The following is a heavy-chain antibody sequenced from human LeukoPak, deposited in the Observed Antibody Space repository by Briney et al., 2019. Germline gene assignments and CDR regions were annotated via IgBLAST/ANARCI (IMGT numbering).Heavy chain of an antibody. CDR1: GFTFSSYD. J-gene: IGHJ6*03. V-gene: IGHV3-13*01. CDR3: ARASTPWYSYYYMDV. CDR2: IGTAGDT. Sequence: GGSLRLSCAASGFTFSSYDMHWVRQATGKDLEWVSAIGTAGDTYYPGSVKGRFTISRENAKNSLYLQMNSLRAGDTAVYYCARASTPWYSYYYMDVWGKGTTVTVSS.